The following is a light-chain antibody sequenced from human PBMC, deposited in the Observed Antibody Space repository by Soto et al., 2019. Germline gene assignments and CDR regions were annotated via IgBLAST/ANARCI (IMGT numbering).Light chain of an antibody. CDR2: EAS. CDR3: QQYQTWSRT. V-gene: IGKV3-15*01. J-gene: IGKJ1*01. Sequence: DIVMTPSPSTLSVSPRERAPLSCRASQRLVGNLALFQHNPGQAPRLLLYEASTRATGVPARFSGSGSRTDFTLTISGLQSEDAAIYYCQQYQTWSRTFGQGSKVEI. CDR1: QRLVGN.